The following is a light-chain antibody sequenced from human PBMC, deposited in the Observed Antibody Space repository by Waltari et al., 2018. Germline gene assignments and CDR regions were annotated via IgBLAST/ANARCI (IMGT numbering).Light chain of an antibody. Sequence: EVVLTQSPATLSLSQGERATPSSRPDQNIGTSLAWYQQKPGQAPRPVIYDSSNRAPGIPPRFSGSSSGTDFTLTISSLEPEDFALYYCQQRRDWPTFTFGGGTKVE. V-gene: IGKV3-11*01. J-gene: IGKJ4*01. CDR1: QNIGTS. CDR2: DSS. CDR3: QQRRDWPTFT.